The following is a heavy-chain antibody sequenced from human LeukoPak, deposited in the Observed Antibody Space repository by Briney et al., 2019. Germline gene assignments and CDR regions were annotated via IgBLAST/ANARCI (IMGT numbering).Heavy chain of an antibody. CDR2: ISSSGSTI. CDR1: GFTFSSYE. Sequence: GGSLRLSCAASGFTFSSYEMNWFGQAPGKGLEGVSYISSSGSTIYYADSVKGRFTISRDNAKNSLYLQMNSLRAEDTAVYYCARVERDCSSTSCYVLGYYYYYGMDVWGKGTTVTVSS. V-gene: IGHV3-48*03. CDR3: ARVERDCSSTSCYVLGYYYYYGMDV. J-gene: IGHJ6*04. D-gene: IGHD2-2*01.